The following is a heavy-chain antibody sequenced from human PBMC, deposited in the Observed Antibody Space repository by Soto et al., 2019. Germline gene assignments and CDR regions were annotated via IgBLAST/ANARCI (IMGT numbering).Heavy chain of an antibody. CDR3: ARDPAP. J-gene: IGHJ5*02. CDR2: ISNSATT. V-gene: IGHV4-31*03. Sequence: QVQLQESGPGLVKPSQTLSLPCTVSGGSISTGGYYWSWIRQHPGKGLEWIGYISNSATTYYNPSLKSRVTISVDTSKSQFSLKLSSVTVADTAVYYCARDPAPWGQGAVVTVSS. CDR1: GGSISTGGYY.